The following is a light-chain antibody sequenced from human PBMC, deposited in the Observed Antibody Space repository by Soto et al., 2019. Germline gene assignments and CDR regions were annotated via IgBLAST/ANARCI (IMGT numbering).Light chain of an antibody. CDR2: DVS. CDR1: QSVSSY. Sequence: SAYGLTLYPGGRPTLSIRASQSVSSYLAWYQQKPGQVPRLLFYDVSNRANGIPDRFSSSASWTTYTLTYKSVVPYDFACCYSHQLCDWPAFGDGTKVDIK. V-gene: IGKV3-11*01. J-gene: IGKJ1*01. CDR3: HQLCDWPA.